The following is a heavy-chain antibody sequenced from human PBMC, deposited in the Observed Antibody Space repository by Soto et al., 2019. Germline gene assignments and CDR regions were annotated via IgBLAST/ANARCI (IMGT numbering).Heavy chain of an antibody. CDR2: IWYDGSNK. CDR3: ARERLRGGSYFDY. V-gene: IGHV3-33*01. D-gene: IGHD2-15*01. Sequence: GGSLRLSCAASGFTFSSYGMHWVRQAPGKGLEWVAVIWYDGSNKYYADSVKGRFTISRDNSKNTLYLQMNSLRAEDTAVYYCARERLRGGSYFDYWGQGTLVTVSS. CDR1: GFTFSSYG. J-gene: IGHJ4*02.